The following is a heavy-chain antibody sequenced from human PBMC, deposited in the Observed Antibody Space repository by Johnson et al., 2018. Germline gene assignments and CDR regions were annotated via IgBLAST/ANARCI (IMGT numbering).Heavy chain of an antibody. CDR3: ARDKYYYDSSGLVCSGMDV. V-gene: IGHV4-61*01. CDR1: GGSVSSGNYY. D-gene: IGHD3-22*01. J-gene: IGHJ6*02. CDR2: IYFSGRN. Sequence: QVQLQESGPGLVKPSETLSLTCTVSGGSVSSGNYYWNWIRQPPGKGLEWIGYIYFSGRNNYNPSLKSRVIISLDTSKNQFSLKLSSVTAADTAVYYLARDKYYYDSSGLVCSGMDVWGQGTTVTVSS.